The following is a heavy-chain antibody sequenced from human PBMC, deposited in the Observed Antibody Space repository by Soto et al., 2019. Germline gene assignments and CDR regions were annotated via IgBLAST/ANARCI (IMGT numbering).Heavy chain of an antibody. Sequence: GVSLRLSCAASVFTFSSYEMNWVRQAPGKGLEWVSYISSSGSTIYYADSVKGRFTISRDNAKNSLYLQMNSLRAEDTAVYYCARKSSLRRDYYYYYYGMDVWGQGTTVTVSS. CDR3: ARKSSLRRDYYYYYYGMDV. V-gene: IGHV3-48*03. J-gene: IGHJ6*02. CDR1: VFTFSSYE. CDR2: ISSSGSTI. D-gene: IGHD6-13*01.